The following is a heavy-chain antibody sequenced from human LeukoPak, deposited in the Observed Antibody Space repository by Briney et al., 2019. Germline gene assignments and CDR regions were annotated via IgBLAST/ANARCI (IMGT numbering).Heavy chain of an antibody. D-gene: IGHD5-18*01. CDR1: GGSFSSYY. Sequence: SETLSLTCAVYGGSFSSYYWSWIRQPPGKGLEWIGEINHSGNTSYNPSLKSRATISVDTSKNQFSLKVTSVTAADTAVYYCARGYPSYGSDYWGQGTLVTVSS. V-gene: IGHV4-34*01. CDR2: INHSGNT. J-gene: IGHJ4*02. CDR3: ARGYPSYGSDY.